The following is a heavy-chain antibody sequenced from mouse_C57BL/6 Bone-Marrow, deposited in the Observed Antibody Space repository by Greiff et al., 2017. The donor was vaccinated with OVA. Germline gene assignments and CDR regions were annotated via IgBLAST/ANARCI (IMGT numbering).Heavy chain of an antibody. CDR3: TRGPTVVATAYAIDY. J-gene: IGHJ4*01. V-gene: IGHV5-9-1*02. CDR1: GFTFSSYA. CDR2: ISSGGDYI. Sequence: EVKVVESGEGLVKPGGSLKLSCAASGFTFSSYAMSWVRQTPEKRLEWVAYISSGGDYIYYADPVTGRFTISRDNARNALYLQLSSLKSEDTAMYYCTRGPTVVATAYAIDYWGQGTSVTVSS. D-gene: IGHD1-1*01.